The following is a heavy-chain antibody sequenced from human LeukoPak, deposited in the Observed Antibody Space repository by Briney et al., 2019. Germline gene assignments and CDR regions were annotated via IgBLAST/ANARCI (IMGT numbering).Heavy chain of an antibody. Sequence: SETLSLTCAVYGGSFSGYYWSWIRQPPGKGLEWIGEINHSGSTNYNPSLKSRVTISVDTSKNQFSLKLSSVTAADTAVYYCARVEQLVPVWFGPWGQGTLVTVSS. V-gene: IGHV4-34*01. CDR3: ARVEQLVPVWFGP. J-gene: IGHJ5*02. D-gene: IGHD6-6*01. CDR2: INHSGST. CDR1: GGSFSGYY.